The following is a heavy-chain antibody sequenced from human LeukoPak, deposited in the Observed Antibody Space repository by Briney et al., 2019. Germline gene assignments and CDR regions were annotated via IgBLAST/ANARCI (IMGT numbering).Heavy chain of an antibody. CDR2: IYSGGST. D-gene: IGHD1-26*01. J-gene: IGHJ3*02. V-gene: IGHV3-53*01. CDR1: GFTVSSNY. Sequence: QPGGSLRLSCAASGFTVSSNYISWVRQAPGKGLEWVSVIYSGGSTYYADSVKGRFTTSRDNSKNTLYLQMNSLRAEDSAVYYCARDLSIVGATVGDAFDIWGQGTMVTVSS. CDR3: ARDLSIVGATVGDAFDI.